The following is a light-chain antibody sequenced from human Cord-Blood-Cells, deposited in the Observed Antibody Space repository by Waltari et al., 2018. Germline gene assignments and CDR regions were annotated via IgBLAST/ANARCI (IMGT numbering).Light chain of an antibody. J-gene: IGLJ1*01. Sequence: QSALTQPASVSGSPGQSITISCTGTSSDVGSYNLVSWYQQPPGTAPKLMLYEGSKRPSGVSNRFSGSKSGNTASLTISGLQAEDEADYYCCSYAGSSTYVFGTGTKVTVL. CDR2: EGS. CDR1: SSDVGSYNL. CDR3: CSYAGSSTYV. V-gene: IGLV2-23*01.